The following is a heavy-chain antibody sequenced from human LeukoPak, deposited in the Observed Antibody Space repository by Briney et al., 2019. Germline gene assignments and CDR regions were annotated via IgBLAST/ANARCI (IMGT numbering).Heavy chain of an antibody. J-gene: IGHJ4*02. CDR1: GGSISSYY. CDR2: IYYSGST. D-gene: IGHD3-16*01. V-gene: IGHV4-59*12. CDR3: ARAAGGIGRYFDY. Sequence: SETLSLTCTVSGGSISSYYWSWIRQPPGKGLEWIGYIYYSGSTNYNPSLKSRVTISVDTSKNQFSLKLSSVTAADTAVYYCARAAGGIGRYFDYWGQGTLVTVSS.